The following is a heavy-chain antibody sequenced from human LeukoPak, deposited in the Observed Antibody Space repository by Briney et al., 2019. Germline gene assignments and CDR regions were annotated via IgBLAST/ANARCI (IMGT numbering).Heavy chain of an antibody. V-gene: IGHV4-39*01. CDR3: ARQTTDFDY. J-gene: IGHJ4*02. CDR1: GGSISSSSYY. D-gene: IGHD4-17*01. CDR2: IYYSGST. Sequence: SETLSLTCTVSGGSISSSSYYWGWIRQPPGKGLEWIGSIYYSGSTYYNPSHKSRVTISVDTSKNQFSLKLSSVTAADTAVYYCARQTTDFDYWGQGTLVTVSS.